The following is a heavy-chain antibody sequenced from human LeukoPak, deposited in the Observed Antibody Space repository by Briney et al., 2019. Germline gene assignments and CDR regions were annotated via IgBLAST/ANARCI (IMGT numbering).Heavy chain of an antibody. Sequence: PGGSLRLSCGGSGFVLKSYSLTWVRQAPGKGLEWVSSISSTSAYIHYADSVKGRFTISRDNVDNVVYLEMNGLRAEDTATYYCARVAVSGPTGWFDSWGQGTLVIVSS. D-gene: IGHD2-8*02. CDR2: ISSTSAYI. CDR1: GFVLKSYS. J-gene: IGHJ5*01. CDR3: ARVAVSGPTGWFDS. V-gene: IGHV3-21*01.